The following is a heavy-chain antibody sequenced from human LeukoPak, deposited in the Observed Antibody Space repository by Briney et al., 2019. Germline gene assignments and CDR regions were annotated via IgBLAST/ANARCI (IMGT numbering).Heavy chain of an antibody. CDR3: ARATYYYDSSGYPDY. Sequence: NPGGSLRLPCAASGFTFSSYSMNWVRQAPGKGLEWVSSISSSSSYIYYADSVKGRFTISRDNAKNSLYLQMNSLRAEDTAVYYCARATYYYDSSGYPDYWGQGTLVTVSS. V-gene: IGHV3-21*01. CDR2: ISSSSSYI. J-gene: IGHJ4*02. D-gene: IGHD3-22*01. CDR1: GFTFSSYS.